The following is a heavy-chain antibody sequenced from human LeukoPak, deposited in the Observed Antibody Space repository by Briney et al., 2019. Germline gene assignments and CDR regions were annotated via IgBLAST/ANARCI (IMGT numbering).Heavy chain of an antibody. D-gene: IGHD3-10*01. CDR1: GFTFRTSG. J-gene: IGHJ4*02. Sequence: GGSLRLSCAASGFTFRTSGMNWVRQAPGKGLEYVSAISSNGGSTYYANSVKGRFTISRDNSKNTLYLQMGSLRAEDMAVYYCARRTVSRGEPFDYWGQGTLVTVSS. CDR2: ISSNGGST. CDR3: ARRTVSRGEPFDY. V-gene: IGHV3-64*01.